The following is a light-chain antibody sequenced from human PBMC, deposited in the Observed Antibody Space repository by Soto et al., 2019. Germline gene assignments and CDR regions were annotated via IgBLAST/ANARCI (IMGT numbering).Light chain of an antibody. CDR1: QGIRND. CDR3: LQHNSYPRA. CDR2: AAS. V-gene: IGKV1-17*01. J-gene: IGKJ1*01. Sequence: DIQMTQSPSSLSASVGDRVTITCRASQGIRNDVGWYQQKPGKAPNRLIYAASSLPSGVPSRFSGSGSGTEFTLTVSSLQPEDFATYYCLQHNSYPRAVGQGTKVEIK.